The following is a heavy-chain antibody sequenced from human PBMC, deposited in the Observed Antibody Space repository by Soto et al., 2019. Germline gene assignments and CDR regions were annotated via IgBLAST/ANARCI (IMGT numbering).Heavy chain of an antibody. CDR3: ARGQRLHYDFWSGYYTGIHYYGMDV. J-gene: IGHJ6*02. D-gene: IGHD3-3*01. CDR2: MNPNSGNT. V-gene: IGHV1-8*01. CDR1: GYTFTSYD. Sequence: ASVKVSCKASGYTFTSYDINWVRQATGQGLEWMGWMNPNSGNTGYAQKFQGRVTMTRNTSISTAYMELSSLRSEDTAVYYCARGQRLHYDFWSGYYTGIHYYGMDVWGQGTTVTAP.